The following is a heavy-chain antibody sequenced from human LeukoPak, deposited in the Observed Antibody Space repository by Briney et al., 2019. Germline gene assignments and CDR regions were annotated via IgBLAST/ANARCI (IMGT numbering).Heavy chain of an antibody. Sequence: GGSLRLSCAASGFTFSSYAMHWVRQAPGKGLEYVSAISSNGGSTYYANSVKGRFTISRDNSKNTLYLQMGSLRAEDMAVYYCVRGERSSWSNFDYWGQGTLVTVSS. CDR3: VRGERSSWSNFDY. V-gene: IGHV3-64*01. J-gene: IGHJ4*02. CDR1: GFTFSSYA. D-gene: IGHD6-13*01. CDR2: ISSNGGST.